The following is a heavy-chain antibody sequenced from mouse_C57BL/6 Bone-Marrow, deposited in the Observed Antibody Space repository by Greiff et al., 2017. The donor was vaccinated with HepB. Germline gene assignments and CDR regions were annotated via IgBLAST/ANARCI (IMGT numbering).Heavy chain of an antibody. J-gene: IGHJ3*01. CDR3: AREGRYYYGSSPFAY. Sequence: VQLQQPGAELVMPGSSVKLSCTASGYTFTSYWMHWVKQWPGQGLEWIGEIDPSDSYTNYNQKFKGKSTLTVDKSSSTAYMQLSSLTSEDSAVYYCAREGRYYYGSSPFAYGGQGTLVTVSA. D-gene: IGHD1-1*01. CDR2: IDPSDSYT. V-gene: IGHV1-69*01. CDR1: GYTFTSYW.